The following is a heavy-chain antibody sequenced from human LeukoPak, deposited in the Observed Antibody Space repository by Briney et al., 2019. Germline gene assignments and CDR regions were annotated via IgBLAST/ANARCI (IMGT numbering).Heavy chain of an antibody. V-gene: IGHV3-23*01. J-gene: IGHJ6*02. CDR3: AKSSLPENYYYCGMDV. CDR1: GFTFSDYA. Sequence: GASLTLSCAASGFTFSDYALSWVRQAPGMGPECVSAISASGIATYYAESVKGRFSISRDNSGSSLYLKMNSLRADDTAVYYCAKSSLPENYYYCGMDVRGQGTTVTVSS. CDR2: ISASGIAT.